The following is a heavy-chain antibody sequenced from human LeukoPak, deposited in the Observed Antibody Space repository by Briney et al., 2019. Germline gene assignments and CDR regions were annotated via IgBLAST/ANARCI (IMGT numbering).Heavy chain of an antibody. CDR2: ISYDGSNK. CDR1: GFTISSYA. V-gene: IGHV3-30-3*01. CDR3: ARDSYGMDV. Sequence: GGSLRLSCAASGFTISSYAMHWVRQAPGKGLGWVAVISYDGSNKYYADSVKSRFTISRDNSKNSLYLQMNSLRAEDTAVYYCARDSYGMDVWGQGTTVTVSS. J-gene: IGHJ6*02.